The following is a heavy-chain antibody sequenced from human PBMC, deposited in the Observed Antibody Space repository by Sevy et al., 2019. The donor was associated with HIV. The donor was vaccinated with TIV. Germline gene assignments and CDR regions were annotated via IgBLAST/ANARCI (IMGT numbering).Heavy chain of an antibody. CDR2: IKQDGSEK. CDR3: ARAPRIAARQFYYYYYGMDV. CDR1: GFTFSSYW. V-gene: IGHV3-7*01. Sequence: GGSLRLSCAASGFTFSSYWMSWVRQAPGKGLEWVANIKQDGSEKYYVDSVKGRFTISRDNAKNSLYLIMNSLRAEDTAVYYCARAPRIAARQFYYYYYGMDVWGQGTTVTVSS. J-gene: IGHJ6*02. D-gene: IGHD6-6*01.